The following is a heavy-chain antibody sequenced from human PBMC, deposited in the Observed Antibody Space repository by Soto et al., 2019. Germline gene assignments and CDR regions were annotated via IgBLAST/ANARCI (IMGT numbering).Heavy chain of an antibody. D-gene: IGHD4-17*01. Sequence: PSQTRSLTCAISRDSVSSNSAAWNCIRQSPSRGFEWLGRTYYRSKWYNDYAVSVKSRITINPDTSKNQFSLQLNSVTPEDTAVYYCANLRAGAFDIWGQGTMVTVSS. CDR2: TYYRSKWYN. J-gene: IGHJ3*02. V-gene: IGHV6-1*01. CDR1: RDSVSSNSAA. CDR3: ANLRAGAFDI.